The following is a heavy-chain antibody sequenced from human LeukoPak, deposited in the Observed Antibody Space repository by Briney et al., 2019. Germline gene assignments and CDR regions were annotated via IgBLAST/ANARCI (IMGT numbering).Heavy chain of an antibody. CDR3: TRVNLRGSQYNWFDP. D-gene: IGHD1-26*01. V-gene: IGHV1-69*08. CDR1: GGTFRSHI. CDR2: ITPIIDSA. J-gene: IGHJ5*02. Sequence: PVKVSCKTSGGTFRSHIFSWVRQAPGQGLEWMGRITPIIDSAKYAQKFRDRLTITADTYTGTAYMELSSLTPEDTALYYCTRVNLRGSQYNWFDPWGQGTLVIVSS.